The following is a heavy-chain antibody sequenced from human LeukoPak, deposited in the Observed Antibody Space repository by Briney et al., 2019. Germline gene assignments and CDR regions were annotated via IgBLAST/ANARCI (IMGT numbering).Heavy chain of an antibody. CDR1: GFTFSSYS. CDR2: ISSSSSYI. J-gene: IGHJ4*02. V-gene: IGHV3-21*04. D-gene: IGHD3-10*01. Sequence: GGSLRLSCAASGFTFSSYSMNWVRQAPGKGLEWVSSISSSSSYIYYADSMKGRFTISRDNSKNTLYLQMNSLRAEDTAVFYCAKRGSSVYTYFDYWGQGTLVTVSS. CDR3: AKRGSSVYTYFDY.